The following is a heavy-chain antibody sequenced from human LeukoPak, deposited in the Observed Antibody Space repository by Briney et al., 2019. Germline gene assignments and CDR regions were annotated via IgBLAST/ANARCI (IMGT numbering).Heavy chain of an antibody. CDR2: IYYSGST. D-gene: IGHD6-19*01. Sequence: SETLFLTCTVSGGSISSYYWSWIRQPPGKGLEWIGYIYYSGSTNYNPSLKSRVTISVDTSKNQFSLKLSSVTAADTAVYYCARRETSSGWYWYFQHWGQGTLVTVSS. J-gene: IGHJ1*01. CDR1: GGSISSYY. CDR3: ARRETSSGWYWYFQH. V-gene: IGHV4-59*08.